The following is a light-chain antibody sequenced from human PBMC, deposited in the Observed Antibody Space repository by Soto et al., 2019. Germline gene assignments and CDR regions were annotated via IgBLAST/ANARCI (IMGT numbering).Light chain of an antibody. Sequence: EIVLTQSPATLSLSPGERATLSCRASPSVTNFLAWYQQKPGQAPRLLIYGAFNRATGIPARFSGSGSGTDFTLTISSLEPEDSAVYYCQQRNVWPPVTLGPGPRLQIK. CDR3: QQRNVWPPVT. CDR2: GAF. J-gene: IGKJ5*01. CDR1: PSVTNF. V-gene: IGKV3-11*01.